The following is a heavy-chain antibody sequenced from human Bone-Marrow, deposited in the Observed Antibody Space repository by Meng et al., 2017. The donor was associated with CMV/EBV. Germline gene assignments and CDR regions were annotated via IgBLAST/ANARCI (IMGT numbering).Heavy chain of an antibody. Sequence: SETLSLTCTVSGGSVSSGRYYWSWIRQPPGKGLEWIGYIYYSGSTNYNPSLKSRVTISVDTSKNQFSLKLSSVTAADTAVYYCARLRMVRGVTAIDYWGQGTLVTVSS. D-gene: IGHD3-10*01. CDR3: ARLRMVRGVTAIDY. V-gene: IGHV4-61*01. J-gene: IGHJ4*02. CDR1: GGSVSSGRYY. CDR2: IYYSGST.